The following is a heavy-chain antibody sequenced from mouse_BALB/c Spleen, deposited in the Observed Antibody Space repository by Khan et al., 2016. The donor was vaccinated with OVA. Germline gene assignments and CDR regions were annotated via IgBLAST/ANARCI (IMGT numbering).Heavy chain of an antibody. CDR1: GFSLSDYG. CDR2: ILGGGST. J-gene: IGHJ4*01. CDR3: TKGIWSYYSTLDY. V-gene: IGHV2-6-5*01. Sequence: VQLVESGPGLVAPSQNLSITCTVSGFSLSDYGVSWIRQPPGKGLVWLGVILGGGSTYYNSALKSRLSISKDNSKSQVFLQMSSLQSDDTAMFYGTKGIWSYYSTLDYWGQGTSVTVSS.